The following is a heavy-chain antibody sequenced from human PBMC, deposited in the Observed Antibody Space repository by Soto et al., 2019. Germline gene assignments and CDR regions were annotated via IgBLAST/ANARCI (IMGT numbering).Heavy chain of an antibody. J-gene: IGHJ4*02. CDR3: AHRFDWYYFNY. Sequence: QITLKESGPTLLKPTQTLTLTCTFSGFSLSTNELGVSWFRQPPGKALEWLALIYWDDDKRYSPSLKSRLTITKDTSKNRVLLTMTTVDPVDTATYFCAHRFDWYYFNYWGQGTLVTVSS. CDR2: IYWDDDK. CDR1: GFSLSTNELG. V-gene: IGHV2-5*02. D-gene: IGHD3-9*01.